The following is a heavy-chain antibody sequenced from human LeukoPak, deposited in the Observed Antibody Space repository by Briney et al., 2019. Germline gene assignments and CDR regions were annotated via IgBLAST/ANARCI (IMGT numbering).Heavy chain of an antibody. Sequence: ASVKVSCKTSGYTFDNYAINWVRQAPGQGLEWMGWISAHNGNTNYAQKLQGRVTMTTDTSTSTAYMELRSLRSDDTAVYYCARIVGGSYHYYFDYRGQGTLVTVSS. CDR3: ARIVGGSYHYYFDY. CDR1: GYTFDNYA. CDR2: ISAHNGNT. V-gene: IGHV1-18*04. J-gene: IGHJ4*02. D-gene: IGHD1-26*01.